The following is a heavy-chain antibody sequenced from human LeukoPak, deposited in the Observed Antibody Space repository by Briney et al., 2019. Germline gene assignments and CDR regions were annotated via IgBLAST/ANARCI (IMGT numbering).Heavy chain of an antibody. D-gene: IGHD3-22*01. CDR3: ARGPYSYDSSGAFDI. J-gene: IGHJ3*02. CDR2: ISSSGST. CDR1: GDSISSGDYY. V-gene: IGHV4-61*02. Sequence: SQTLSLTCTVSGDSISSGDYYWSWIRQPAGKGLEWIGRISSSGSTNYNPSLKSRVTISVDTSKNQFSLKLSSVTAADTAVYFCARGPYSYDSSGAFDIWGQGTMVTVSS.